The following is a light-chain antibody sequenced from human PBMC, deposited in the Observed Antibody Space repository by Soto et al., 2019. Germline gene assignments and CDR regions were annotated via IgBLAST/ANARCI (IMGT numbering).Light chain of an antibody. J-gene: IGLJ1*01. CDR2: QDS. CDR1: SSDVGGYNY. Sequence: QSVLTQPPSASGSPGQSVTISCTGTSSDVGGYNYVSWYPQHPGKAPKLLNYQDSKRPSRDPDRFSRPTSGNTASLTLPGLQAEDEADYYCSSYAGSNNFYVFGTGTKVTVL. CDR3: SSYAGSNNFYV. V-gene: IGLV2-8*01.